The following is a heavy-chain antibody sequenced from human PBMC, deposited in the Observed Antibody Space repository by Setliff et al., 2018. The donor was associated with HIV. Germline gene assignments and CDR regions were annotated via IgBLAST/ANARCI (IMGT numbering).Heavy chain of an antibody. CDR1: GGSFSGYY. V-gene: IGHV4-34*01. Sequence: SETLSLTCDVFGGSFSGYYWSWIRQPPGKGLEWIGSIYYSGTTYYNPSLKSRVTISVDTSKNQFSLKLSSVTAADTAVYYCARFRNYSTPDYWGQGTLVTVSS. CDR3: ARFRNYSTPDY. CDR2: IYYSGTT. D-gene: IGHD1-7*01. J-gene: IGHJ4*02.